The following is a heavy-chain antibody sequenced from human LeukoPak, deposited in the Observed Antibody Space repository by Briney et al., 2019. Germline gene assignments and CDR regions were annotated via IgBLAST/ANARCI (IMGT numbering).Heavy chain of an antibody. D-gene: IGHD6-13*01. Sequence: GGSLRLSCAASGFTFSSYGMHWVRQAPGKGLEWVAVIWYEGCNKYYADSVKGRFTISRDNSTNTIYLQMNSLSAKDTGVYFCARDLYRSSWYIYYYYGMDVWGQGTTVTVSS. V-gene: IGHV3-33*01. J-gene: IGHJ6*02. CDR2: IWYEGCNK. CDR1: GFTFSSYG. CDR3: ARDLYRSSWYIYYYYGMDV.